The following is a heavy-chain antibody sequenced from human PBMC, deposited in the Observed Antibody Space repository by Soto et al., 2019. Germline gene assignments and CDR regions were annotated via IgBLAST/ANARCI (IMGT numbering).Heavy chain of an antibody. CDR3: ARVFTKENYYGSGSWFDY. J-gene: IGHJ4*02. D-gene: IGHD3-10*01. CDR2: IYHSGST. Sequence: PSETLSLTCAVSGGSISSSNWWGWVRQPPGKGLEWIGEIYHSGSTNYNPSLKSRVTISVDKSKNQFSLKLSSVTAADTAVYYCARVFTKENYYGSGSWFDYWGQGTLVTVSS. CDR1: GGSISSSNW. V-gene: IGHV4-4*02.